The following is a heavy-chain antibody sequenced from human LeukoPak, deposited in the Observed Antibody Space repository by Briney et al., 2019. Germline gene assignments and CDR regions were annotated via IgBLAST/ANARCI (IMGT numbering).Heavy chain of an antibody. CDR1: GFTFSSYA. Sequence: GGSLRLSCAASGFTFSSYAMHWVRQAPGKGLEWVAVISYDGSNKYYADSVKGRFTISRDNSKNTLYLQMNSLRAEDTAAYYCARPLDWGSDYYYYGMDVWGQGTTVTVSS. J-gene: IGHJ6*02. V-gene: IGHV3-30-3*01. CDR3: ARPLDWGSDYYYYGMDV. D-gene: IGHD3/OR15-3a*01. CDR2: ISYDGSNK.